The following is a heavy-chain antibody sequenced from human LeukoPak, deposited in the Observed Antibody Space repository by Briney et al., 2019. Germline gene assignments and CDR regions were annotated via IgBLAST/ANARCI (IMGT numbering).Heavy chain of an antibody. D-gene: IGHD4-23*01. V-gene: IGHV3-30*18. CDR1: GFTFSSYG. CDR2: ISYDGRTT. J-gene: IGHJ4*02. Sequence: GGSLILSCAASGFTFSSYGMHWVRQAPGKGLEWVAIISYDGRTTYHADSVKGRFTISRDNSKNTLYLQMNSLRGEDTAVYYCAKMWNGDNSGDYWGQGTLVTVSS. CDR3: AKMWNGDNSGDY.